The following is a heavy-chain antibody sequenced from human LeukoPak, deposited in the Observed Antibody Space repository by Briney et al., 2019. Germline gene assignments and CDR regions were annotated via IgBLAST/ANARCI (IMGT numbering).Heavy chain of an antibody. CDR3: ARGPTYYDFWSGYWDHYYYMDV. V-gene: IGHV1-8*03. CDR1: GYTFTSYD. Sequence: ASVKVSCKASGYTFTSYDINWVRQATGQGLEWMGWMNPNSGNTGYAQKFQGRVTITRNTSISTAYMELSSLRSEDTAVYYCARGPTYYDFWSGYWDHYYYMDVWGKGTTVTVSS. D-gene: IGHD3-3*01. CDR2: MNPNSGNT. J-gene: IGHJ6*03.